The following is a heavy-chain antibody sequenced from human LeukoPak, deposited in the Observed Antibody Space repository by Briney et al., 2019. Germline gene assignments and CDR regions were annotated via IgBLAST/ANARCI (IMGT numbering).Heavy chain of an antibody. V-gene: IGHV4-59*01. CDR3: ARDGHYDILTGYYRGWFDP. D-gene: IGHD3-9*01. CDR1: GGSISSYY. CDR2: IYYSGST. Sequence: SETLSLTCTVSGGSISSYYWSWIRQPPGKGLEWIGYIYYSGSTSYNPSLKSRVTISVDTSKNQFSLKLSSVTAADTAVYYCARDGHYDILTGYYRGWFDPWGQGTLVTVSS. J-gene: IGHJ5*02.